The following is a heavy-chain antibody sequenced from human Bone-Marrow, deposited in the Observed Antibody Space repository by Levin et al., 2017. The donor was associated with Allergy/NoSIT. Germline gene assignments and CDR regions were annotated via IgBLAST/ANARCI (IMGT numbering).Heavy chain of an antibody. J-gene: IGHJ4*02. CDR1: GFTFSSYG. V-gene: IGHV3-30*18. Sequence: GGSLRLSCAASGFTFSSYGMHWVRQAPGKGLEWVAVISYDGSNKYYADSVKGRFTISRDNSKNTLYLQMNSLRAEDTAVYYCAKGKEVYDSSDYFDYWGQGTLVTVSS. CDR3: AKGKEVYDSSDYFDY. D-gene: IGHD3-22*01. CDR2: ISYDGSNK.